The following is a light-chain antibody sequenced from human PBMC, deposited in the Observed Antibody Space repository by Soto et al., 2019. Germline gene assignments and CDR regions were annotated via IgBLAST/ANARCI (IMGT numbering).Light chain of an antibody. V-gene: IGKV3-20*01. J-gene: IGKJ2*01. Sequence: EVVLTQSPGTLSLSPGERATLSCRASQSVSNNYFAWYQQKPGQDPRLLIFGSSDRATGIPDRFSGSGSGTDYTLTISRLEPEDFAVYYCQQYGSSPPYTFDQGTKLEIK. CDR2: GSS. CDR3: QQYGSSPPYT. CDR1: QSVSNNY.